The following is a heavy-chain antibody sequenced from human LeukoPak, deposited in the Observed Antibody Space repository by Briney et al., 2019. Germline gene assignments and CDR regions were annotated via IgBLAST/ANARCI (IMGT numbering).Heavy chain of an antibody. V-gene: IGHV4-39*07. J-gene: IGHJ5*02. Sequence: KPSETLSLTCTVSGGSISSYYWGWIRQPPGKGLEWIGSIYYSGSTYYNPSLKSRVTISVDTSKNQFSLKLSSVTAADTAVYYCARETMVRGVRGWFDPWGQGTLVTVSS. CDR2: IYYSGST. CDR3: ARETMVRGVRGWFDP. D-gene: IGHD3-10*01. CDR1: GGSISSYY.